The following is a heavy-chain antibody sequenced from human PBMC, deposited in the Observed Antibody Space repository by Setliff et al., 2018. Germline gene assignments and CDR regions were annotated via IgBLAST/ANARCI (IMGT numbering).Heavy chain of an antibody. V-gene: IGHV4-61*10. Sequence: SETLSLTCTVSGGSVGSGNFYWSWIRQTAGKGLEWIGLIQSSGTTNYNPDLKSRVTMSVDTSKKRFSLNLRSVTAADTAVYYCVRDRTAYSYGLDVWGQGTTVTVSS. CDR2: IQSSGTT. J-gene: IGHJ6*02. CDR1: GGSVGSGNFY. D-gene: IGHD5-18*01. CDR3: VRDRTAYSYGLDV.